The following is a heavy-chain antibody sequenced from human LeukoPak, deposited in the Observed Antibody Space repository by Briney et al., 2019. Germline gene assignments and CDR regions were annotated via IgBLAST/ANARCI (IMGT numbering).Heavy chain of an antibody. CDR1: GFTFSSYA. CDR3: AKDMRFDWTPYYFDY. J-gene: IGHJ4*02. D-gene: IGHD3-9*01. Sequence: GGSLRLSCAVSGFTFSSYAMSWVRQAPGKGLEWVSAISGSGGSTYYADSVKGRFTISRDNSKNTLYLQMNSLRAEDTAVYYCAKDMRFDWTPYYFDYWCQGTLVTVSS. V-gene: IGHV3-23*01. CDR2: ISGSGGST.